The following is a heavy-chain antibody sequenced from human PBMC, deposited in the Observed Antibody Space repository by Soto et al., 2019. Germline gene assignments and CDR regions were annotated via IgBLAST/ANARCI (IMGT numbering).Heavy chain of an antibody. J-gene: IGHJ4*02. CDR2: IYYSGST. Sequence: PSETLSLTCTVSGGSVSSGSYYWSWIRQPPGKGLEWIGYIYYSGSTNYNPSLKSRVTISVDTSKNQFSLKLSSVTAADTAVYYCAREFGDGSAWLDYWGQGTLVTVSS. CDR1: GGSVSSGSYY. CDR3: AREFGDGSAWLDY. D-gene: IGHD3-10*01. V-gene: IGHV4-61*01.